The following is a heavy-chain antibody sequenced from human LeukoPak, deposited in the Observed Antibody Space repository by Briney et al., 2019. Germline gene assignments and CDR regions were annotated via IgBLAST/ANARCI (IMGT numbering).Heavy chain of an antibody. CDR2: IYYSGST. J-gene: IGHJ4*02. V-gene: IGHV4-59*01. D-gene: IGHD3-16*01. CDR3: ARGRGSRAYSDH. CDR1: GGSINTYY. Sequence: SETLSLTCAVSGGSINTYYWSWIRQPPGKGLEWIGYIYYSGSTNYNPSLKSRVTISLDTSNNQFSLGLHPLTLNLQSMTSADTAVYYCARGRGSRAYSDHWGQGTLVTVSS.